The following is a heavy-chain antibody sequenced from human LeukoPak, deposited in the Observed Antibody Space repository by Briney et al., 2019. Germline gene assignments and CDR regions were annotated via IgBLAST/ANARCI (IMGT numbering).Heavy chain of an antibody. CDR2: IYSGAET. J-gene: IGHJ4*02. D-gene: IGHD6-19*01. CDR1: GFTVSNTY. Sequence: GGSLRLSCTASGFTVSNTYMSWVRQAPGKGLEWVSIIYSGAETYHSDSVKGRFTISRDNSENTLYLQMDSLRAEDTAVYYCARDGSGWSDYWGQGTLVTVSS. V-gene: IGHV3-66*01. CDR3: ARDGSGWSDY.